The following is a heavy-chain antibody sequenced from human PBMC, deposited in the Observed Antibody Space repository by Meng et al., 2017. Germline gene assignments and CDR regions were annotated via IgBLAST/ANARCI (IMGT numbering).Heavy chain of an antibody. D-gene: IGHD6-19*01. V-gene: IGHV3-30*07. CDR1: GFTFSSYA. J-gene: IGHJ4*02. CDR3: ARDQSSGWPFDY. CDR2: ISYDGSNK. Sequence: QVQVVESGGGVVQPGRSLRLSCAASGFTFSSYAMHWVRQAPGKGLEWVAVISYDGSNKYYADSVKGRFTISRDNSKNTLYLQMNSLRAEDTAVYYCARDQSSGWPFDYWGQGTLVTVSS.